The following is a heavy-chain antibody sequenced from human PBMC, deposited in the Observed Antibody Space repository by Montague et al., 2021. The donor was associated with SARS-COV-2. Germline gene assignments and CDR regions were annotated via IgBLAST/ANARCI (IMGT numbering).Heavy chain of an antibody. Sequence: SLRLSCAASGFTFSSSPMSWVRQAPGKGLEWVSGISWNSGSIGYADSVKGRFTISRGNAKNSLYLQMNSLRAEDTALYYCAKDMGPYGSGPYGMDVWGQGTTVTVSS. D-gene: IGHD3-10*01. CDR1: GFTFSSSP. CDR2: ISWNSGSI. CDR3: AKDMGPYGSGPYGMDV. J-gene: IGHJ6*02. V-gene: IGHV3-9*01.